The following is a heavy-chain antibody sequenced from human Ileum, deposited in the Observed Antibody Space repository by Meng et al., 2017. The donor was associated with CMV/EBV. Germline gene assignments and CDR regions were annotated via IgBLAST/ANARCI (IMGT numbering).Heavy chain of an antibody. D-gene: IGHD6-19*01. CDR2: ISSGVTT. Sequence: VHRVESGGGLVKPGGSRRLSCAASGFTFSTYAMSWVRQAPGKGLEWVSGISSGVTTYYADSVKGRFTISRDKSKNTLYLQMNSLRAEDTALYYCAKVAYSSGWSFDYWGQGTLVTVSS. J-gene: IGHJ4*02. CDR3: AKVAYSSGWSFDY. V-gene: IGHV3-23*04. CDR1: GFTFSTYA.